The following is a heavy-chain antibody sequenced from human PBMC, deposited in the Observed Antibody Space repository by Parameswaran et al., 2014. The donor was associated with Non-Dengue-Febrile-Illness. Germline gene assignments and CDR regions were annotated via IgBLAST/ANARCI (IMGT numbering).Heavy chain of an antibody. CDR3: ARSWRYGVTYYYYGMDV. D-gene: IGHD3-10*01. Sequence: GSLRLSCNVSGGSISSSSYYWAWIRPAPWKGLEWIGSTYYSGSTYYNPSLKSRVTISVDTSKNRFSLKLSSVTAADTAVYYCARSWRYGVTYYYYGMDVWGQGTTVTVSS. CDR1: GGSISSSSYY. CDR2: TYYSGST. J-gene: IGHJ6*02. V-gene: IGHV4-39*01.